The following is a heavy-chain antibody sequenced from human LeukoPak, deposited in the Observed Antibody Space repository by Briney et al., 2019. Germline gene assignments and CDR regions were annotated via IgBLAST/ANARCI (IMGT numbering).Heavy chain of an antibody. CDR3: ARETAWPENTPMILFSYFDY. Sequence: SETLSLTCAVYGGSFSGYYWSWIRQPPGKGLEWIGEINHSGSTNYNPSLKSRVTMSADTSGIHFSLNLTSVTAADTAVYYCARETAWPENTPMILFSYFDYWGRGILVTVSS. V-gene: IGHV4-34*01. D-gene: IGHD3/OR15-3a*01. CDR2: INHSGST. J-gene: IGHJ4*02. CDR1: GGSFSGYY.